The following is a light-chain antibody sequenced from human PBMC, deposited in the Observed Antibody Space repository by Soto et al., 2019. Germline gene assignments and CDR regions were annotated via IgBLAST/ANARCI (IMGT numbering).Light chain of an antibody. CDR2: DAS. V-gene: IGKV3-11*01. Sequence: EIVLTQYPATMSLSPGERATLSCMASQSVSSNLAWYQQKPGQAPRLLIYDASNRATGIPARFSGSGSGTDFTLTISSLEPEDFAVYYCQQRSNWPRTVGQGTRLEIK. CDR1: QSVSSN. J-gene: IGKJ5*01. CDR3: QQRSNWPRT.